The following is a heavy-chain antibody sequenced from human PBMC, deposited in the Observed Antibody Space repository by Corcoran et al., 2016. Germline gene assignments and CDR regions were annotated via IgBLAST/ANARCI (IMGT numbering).Heavy chain of an antibody. D-gene: IGHD2-2*01. Sequence: QVQLQESGPGLVKPSETLYLTCTVSGGSVSSGSYYWSWIRQPPGKGLEWIGYIYYSGSTNYNPSLKSRATISVDTSKNQFSLKLSSVTAADTAVYYCARDRRAVVPAAMRWYAFDISGQGTMVTVSS. CDR3: ARDRRAVVPAAMRWYAFDI. CDR1: GGSVSSGSYY. J-gene: IGHJ3*02. V-gene: IGHV4-61*01. CDR2: IYYSGST.